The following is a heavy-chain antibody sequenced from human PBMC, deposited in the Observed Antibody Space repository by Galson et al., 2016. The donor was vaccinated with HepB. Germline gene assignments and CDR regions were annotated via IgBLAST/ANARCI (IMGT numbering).Heavy chain of an antibody. Sequence: SLRLSCAASEFTFSNYAMSWVRQAPGKGLEWVSTISGGAGNTFYADSVKGRFTISRDNSKSTLYLQMNSLRGEDTALYYCAKVRHEYESLTGENDYWGPGTVVTVSS. V-gene: IGHV3-23*01. CDR3: AKVRHEYESLTGENDY. J-gene: IGHJ4*02. CDR2: ISGGAGNT. CDR1: EFTFSNYA. D-gene: IGHD3-9*01.